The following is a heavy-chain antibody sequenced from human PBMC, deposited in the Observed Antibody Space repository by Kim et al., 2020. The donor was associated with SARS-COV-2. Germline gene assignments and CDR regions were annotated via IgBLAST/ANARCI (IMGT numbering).Heavy chain of an antibody. CDR1: GGSFSGYY. CDR2: INHSGST. D-gene: IGHD3-10*01. CDR3: ARGHGGSGGSGSYYSYYYYGMDV. Sequence: SETLSLTCAVYGGSFSGYYWSWIRQPPGKGLEWIGEINHSGSTNYNPSLKSRVTISVDTSKNQFSLKLSSVTAADTAVYYCARGHGGSGGSGSYYSYYYYGMDVWGQGTTVTVSS. V-gene: IGHV4-34*01. J-gene: IGHJ6*02.